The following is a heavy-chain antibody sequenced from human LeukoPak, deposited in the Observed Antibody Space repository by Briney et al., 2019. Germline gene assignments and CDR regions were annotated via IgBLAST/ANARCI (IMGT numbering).Heavy chain of an antibody. V-gene: IGHV4-59*01. J-gene: IGHJ4*02. CDR3: ARARGYSGYAYFDY. Sequence: SETLSLTCTVSGGSISSYYWSWIRQPPGKGLEWLGYIYYSGSTNYNPSLKSRVTISVDTSKNQFSLKLSSVTAADTAVYYCARARGYSGYAYFDYWGQGTLVTVSS. D-gene: IGHD5-12*01. CDR1: GGSISSYY. CDR2: IYYSGST.